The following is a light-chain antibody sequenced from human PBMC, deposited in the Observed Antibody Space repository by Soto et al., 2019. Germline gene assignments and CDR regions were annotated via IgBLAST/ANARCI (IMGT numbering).Light chain of an antibody. J-gene: IGKJ3*01. CDR1: QRIINW. Sequence: DIQMTQSPSTLSASVGDRVTITCRASQRIINWLAWYQQKPGKAPKLLIYRASTLESGVPSRFSGSGSGTEFTLTISSLQPDDFATYLCQQYNSYSGTFGPGTKVDIK. CDR3: QQYNSYSGT. CDR2: RAS. V-gene: IGKV1-5*03.